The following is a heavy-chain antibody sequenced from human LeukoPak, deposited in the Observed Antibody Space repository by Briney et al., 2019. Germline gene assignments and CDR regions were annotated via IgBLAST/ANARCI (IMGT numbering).Heavy chain of an antibody. CDR3: ARDKGEAAAGNRLYYYYYYMDV. V-gene: IGHV4-4*07. J-gene: IGHJ6*03. Sequence: SETLSLTCTVSGGSISGYYWSWIRQPAGKGLEWIGRIYTSGSTNYNPSLKSRVTMSVDTSKNQFSLKLSSVTAADTAVYYCARDKGEAAAGNRLYYYYYYMDVWGKGTTVTVSS. D-gene: IGHD6-13*01. CDR1: GGSISGYY. CDR2: IYTSGST.